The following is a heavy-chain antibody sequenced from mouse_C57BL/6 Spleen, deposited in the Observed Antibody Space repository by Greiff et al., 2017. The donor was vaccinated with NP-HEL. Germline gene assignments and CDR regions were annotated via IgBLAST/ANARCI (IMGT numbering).Heavy chain of an antibody. D-gene: IGHD2-4*01. V-gene: IGHV2-4*01. Sequence: QVQLKESGPGLVQPSQSLSITCTVSGFSLTSYGVHWVRQPPGKGLEWLGVIWSGGSTDYNAAFISRLSISKDNSKSQVFFKMNSLQADDTAIYYCAEYDYDGWFAYWGQGTLVTVSA. CDR2: IWSGGST. CDR3: AEYDYDGWFAY. J-gene: IGHJ3*01. CDR1: GFSLTSYG.